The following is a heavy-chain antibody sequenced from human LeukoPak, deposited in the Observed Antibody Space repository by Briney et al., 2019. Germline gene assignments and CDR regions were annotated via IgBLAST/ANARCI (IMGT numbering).Heavy chain of an antibody. V-gene: IGHV1-46*03. D-gene: IGHD2-2*01. CDR2: INPSGGST. J-gene: IGHJ5*02. Sequence: GASVTVSCTASGYTFTIYYMHWVRQAPGQGLEWMGIINPSGGSTSYAKKFQGRVTMTMDTSTSTVYMELSSLRSEDTAVYYCARAGYCSSTNCYGNRAYDPWGQGTLVTASS. CDR1: GYTFTIYY. CDR3: ARAGYCSSTNCYGNRAYDP.